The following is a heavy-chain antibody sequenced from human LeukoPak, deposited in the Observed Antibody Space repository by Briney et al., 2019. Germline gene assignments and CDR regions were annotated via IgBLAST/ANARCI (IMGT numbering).Heavy chain of an antibody. CDR3: ARLKIAAAGGYFDY. CDR1: GGSFSGYY. V-gene: IGHV4-34*01. J-gene: IGHJ4*02. D-gene: IGHD6-13*01. Sequence: SETLSLTCAVYGGSFSGYYWSWIRQPPGKGLEWIGEINHSGSTNYNPSLKSRVTISVDTSKNQFSLKLSSVTAADTAVYYCARLKIAAAGGYFDYWGQGTLVTVSS. CDR2: INHSGST.